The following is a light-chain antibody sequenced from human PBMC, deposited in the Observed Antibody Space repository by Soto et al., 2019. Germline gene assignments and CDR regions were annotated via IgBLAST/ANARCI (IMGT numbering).Light chain of an antibody. Sequence: EIVMTQSPATLSVSPGERATLSCRASQSVYSNLAWYQQKPGQAPRLLISGASTRATVIPTSFSGSGSGTDFTRTISNLHSEDWAVYIFQRYNSRPSYKFGHGTQLEIK. CDR2: GAS. J-gene: IGKJ2*01. CDR1: QSVYSN. V-gene: IGKV3-15*01. CDR3: QRYNSRPSYK.